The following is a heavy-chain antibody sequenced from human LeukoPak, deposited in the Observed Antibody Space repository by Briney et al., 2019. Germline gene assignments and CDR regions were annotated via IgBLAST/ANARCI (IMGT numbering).Heavy chain of an antibody. V-gene: IGHV3-33*01. CDR3: ARAPSGRFWYFDL. CDR2: IWHDGSKK. J-gene: IGHJ2*01. CDR1: GFSLNGYG. Sequence: PGGSLRLSCAASGFSLNGYGMHWVRQAPGKGLEWVAVIWHDGSKKYYANSVKGRLTISRDNSKNMVYLQMISLRADDTGVYYCARAPSGRFWYFDLGARAPLVPVPS.